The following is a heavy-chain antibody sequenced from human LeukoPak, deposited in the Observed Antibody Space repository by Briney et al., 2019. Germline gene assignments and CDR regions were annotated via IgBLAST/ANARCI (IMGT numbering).Heavy chain of an antibody. CDR1: GYIFTSYY. V-gene: IGHV1-46*01. CDR3: ARADTAMVFWYFDF. Sequence: ASVKVSCKAFGYIFTSYYMHWVRQAPGQGLEWMGIINPSGGTTSYAQKFQGRVTMTRDTSTSTVYLELSSLRSEDTAMYYCARADTAMVFWYFDFWGRGTLVTVSS. CDR2: INPSGGTT. J-gene: IGHJ2*01. D-gene: IGHD5-18*01.